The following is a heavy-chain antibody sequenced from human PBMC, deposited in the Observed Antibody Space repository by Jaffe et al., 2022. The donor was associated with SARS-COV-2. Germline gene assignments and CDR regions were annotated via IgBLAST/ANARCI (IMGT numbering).Heavy chain of an antibody. Sequence: QVQLVQSGAEVKKPGSSVKVSCKASGGTFSSYTISWVRQAPGQGLEWMGRIIPILGIANYAQKFQGRVTITADKSTSTAYMELSSLRSEDTAVYYCASTTTVVTRNFDYWGQGTLVTVSS. J-gene: IGHJ4*02. D-gene: IGHD4-17*01. CDR3: ASTTTVVTRNFDY. CDR2: IIPILGIA. CDR1: GGTFSSYT. V-gene: IGHV1-69*02.